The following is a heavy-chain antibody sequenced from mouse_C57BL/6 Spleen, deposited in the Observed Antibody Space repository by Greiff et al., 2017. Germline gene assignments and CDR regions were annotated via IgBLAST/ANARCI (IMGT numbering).Heavy chain of an antibody. CDR3: ARSGTVFDY. J-gene: IGHJ2*01. V-gene: IGHV1-18*01. CDR1: GYTFTDYN. D-gene: IGHD4-1*01. CDR2: INPNNGGT. Sequence: EVQLQQSGPELVKPGASVKIPCKASGYTFTDYNIDWVKQSHGKSLEWIGDINPNNGGTIYNQKFKGKATLTVDKSSSTAYMELRSLTSEDTAVYYCARSGTVFDYWGQGTTLTVSS.